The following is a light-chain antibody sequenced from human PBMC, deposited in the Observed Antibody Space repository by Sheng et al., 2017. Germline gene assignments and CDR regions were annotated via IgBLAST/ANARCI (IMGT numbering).Light chain of an antibody. CDR3: QQYGSSPPP. J-gene: IGKJ4*01. CDR1: QRVSGTY. V-gene: IGKV3-20*01. CDR2: GAS. Sequence: EIVLTQSPGTLSLSPGERGTLSCRASQRVSGTYLAWYQQKPGQAPRLLIYGASTRATGIPDRFSGSGSGTDFTLTISRLEPEDFAVYYCQQYGSSPPPFGGGTKVEIK.